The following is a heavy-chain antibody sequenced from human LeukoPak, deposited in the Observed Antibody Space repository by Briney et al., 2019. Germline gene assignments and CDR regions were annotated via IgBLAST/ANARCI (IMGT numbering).Heavy chain of an antibody. CDR3: ARESSSSPDY. Sequence: SETLSLTCTVSGGSIASSSHHWGWLRQPPGKGLEWIGSIYYSGTTYYKPSLRSRVTISVDTSKNQFYLRLTSVAAADSAMYYCARESSSSPDYWGQGTLVTVSS. V-gene: IGHV4-39*07. J-gene: IGHJ4*02. CDR1: GGSIASSSHH. D-gene: IGHD6-6*01. CDR2: IYYSGTT.